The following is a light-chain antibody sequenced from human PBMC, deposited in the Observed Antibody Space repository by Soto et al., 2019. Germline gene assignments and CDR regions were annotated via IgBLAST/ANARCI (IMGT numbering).Light chain of an antibody. Sequence: EVGLTQAPRTLSLSPGERATLSCRASQSVAGTYLAWYQQKPGQAPRLLIYRASSRATGIPDRFSGSGSGTDFTLTISRLEPEDFAVFYCQQYGSSPVTFGQGTRLEIK. CDR1: QSVAGTY. J-gene: IGKJ5*01. CDR2: RAS. V-gene: IGKV3-20*01. CDR3: QQYGSSPVT.